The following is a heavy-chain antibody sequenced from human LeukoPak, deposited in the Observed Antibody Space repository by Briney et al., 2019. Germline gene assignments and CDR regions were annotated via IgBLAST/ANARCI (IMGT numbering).Heavy chain of an antibody. CDR2: ISAYNGNT. CDR1: GYTFTSYG. V-gene: IGHV1-18*01. J-gene: IGHJ4*02. Sequence: GASVKVSCKASGYTFTSYGISWVRQAPGQGLEWMGWISAYNGNTNYAQKLQGRVTMTEDTSTDTAYMELSSLRSEDTAVYYCATVVQDYDFWSGRYYFDYWGQGTLVTVSS. CDR3: ATVVQDYDFWSGRYYFDY. D-gene: IGHD3-3*01.